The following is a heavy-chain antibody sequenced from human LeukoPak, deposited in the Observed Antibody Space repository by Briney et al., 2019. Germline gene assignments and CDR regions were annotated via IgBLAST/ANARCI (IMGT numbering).Heavy chain of an antibody. J-gene: IGHJ5*02. V-gene: IGHV1-18*01. Sequence: ASVKVSCKASGYTCTSNGISWVRQASGQGFELMGWISGYSGNTNYAQKFQGRVTMTTDTSTSTAYMELRSLTSDDTAVYFCARDPLSSTTSQNWLDPWGQGTLVIVSS. D-gene: IGHD2-2*01. CDR1: GYTCTSNG. CDR2: ISGYSGNT. CDR3: ARDPLSSTTSQNWLDP.